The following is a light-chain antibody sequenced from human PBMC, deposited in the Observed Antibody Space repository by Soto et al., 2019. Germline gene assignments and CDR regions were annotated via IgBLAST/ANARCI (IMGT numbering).Light chain of an antibody. J-gene: IGLJ1*01. CDR3: SSYTGSSTFV. V-gene: IGLV2-14*01. CDR1: SSDVGGYNY. CDR2: DVN. Sequence: QSVLTQPASVSGSPGQSITISCTGTSSDVGGYNYVSWYQQLPGKAPKLMIYDVNNRPSGVSNRFSGSKSGNTASLTISGLQAEDGSDYYCSSYTGSSTFVFGTGTKVTVL.